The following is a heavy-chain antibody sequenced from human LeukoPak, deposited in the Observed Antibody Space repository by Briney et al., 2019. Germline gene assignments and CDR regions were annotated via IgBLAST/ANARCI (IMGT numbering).Heavy chain of an antibody. CDR3: ARAYCGGDCYPLDFDY. CDR2: ISSSSSTI. D-gene: IGHD2-21*02. Sequence: GGSLRLSCAASGFTFSSYSMNWVRQAPGKGLEWVSYISSSSSTIYYADSVKGRFTISRDNAKNSLYLQMNSLRAEDTAVYYCARAYCGGDCYPLDFDYWGQGTLVTVSS. J-gene: IGHJ4*02. V-gene: IGHV3-48*01. CDR1: GFTFSSYS.